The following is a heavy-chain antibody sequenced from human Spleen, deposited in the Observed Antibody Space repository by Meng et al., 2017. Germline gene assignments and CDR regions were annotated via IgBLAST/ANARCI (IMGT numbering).Heavy chain of an antibody. D-gene: IGHD6-13*01. CDR1: GFKFSDPY. J-gene: IGHJ4*02. CDR2: INTDGSTT. V-gene: IGHV3-74*01. Sequence: GGSLRLSCAASGFKFSDPYMDWVRQAPGKGLVWVSRINTDGSTTSYADSVKGRYSISRDNAKNTLYLQMNSLRVEDTAVYYCVRSPAAGTNFDYWGQGTLVTVSS. CDR3: VRSPAAGTNFDY.